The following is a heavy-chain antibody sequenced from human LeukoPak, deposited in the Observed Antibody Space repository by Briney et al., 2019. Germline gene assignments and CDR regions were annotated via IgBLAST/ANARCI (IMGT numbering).Heavy chain of an antibody. J-gene: IGHJ4*02. V-gene: IGHV3-30*03. Sequence: GGSLRLSCAASGFTFSSYGMHWVRQAPGKGLEWVAVISYDGSDKYYADSVKGRFTISRDNSKNTLYLQMNSLRAEDTAVYYCARDIVRYYYDSSGPFDYWGQGTLVTVSS. CDR1: GFTFSSYG. CDR3: ARDIVRYYYDSSGPFDY. CDR2: ISYDGSDK. D-gene: IGHD3-22*01.